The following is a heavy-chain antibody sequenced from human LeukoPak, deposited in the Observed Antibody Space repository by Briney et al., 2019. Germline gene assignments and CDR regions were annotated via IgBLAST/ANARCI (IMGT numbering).Heavy chain of an antibody. CDR1: GYTFTNHG. J-gene: IGHJ4*02. CDR3: ARGSSDLWFGELLYHY. CDR2: ISDHSRDG. V-gene: IGHV1-18*01. Sequence: ASVKVSCKASGYTFTNHGISWVRQAPGQGLEWVGWISDHSRDGHYAQKFQGRVTMTSDTSATTAYMELRSLRSDDTAVYYCARGSSDLWFGELLYHYWGQGTLVTVSS. D-gene: IGHD3-10*01.